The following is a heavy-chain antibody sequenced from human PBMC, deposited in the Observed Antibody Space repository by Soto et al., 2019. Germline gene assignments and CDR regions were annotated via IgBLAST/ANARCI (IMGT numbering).Heavy chain of an antibody. CDR2: IWDDGRRK. Sequence: PGGTLRSSCAASGFSFSSGSIHWVRQAPGKGLEWVAAIWDDGRRKDYADSVKDRLFISRDNSKNTLYLQLDSLRPEDTAVYYCATWQGSLNFHYWGQGTLVTVSS. J-gene: IGHJ4*02. V-gene: IGHV3-33*01. CDR1: GFSFSSGS. CDR3: ATWQGSLNFHY.